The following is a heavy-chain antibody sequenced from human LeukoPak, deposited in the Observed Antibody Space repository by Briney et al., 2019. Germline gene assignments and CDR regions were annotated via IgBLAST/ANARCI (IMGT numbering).Heavy chain of an antibody. V-gene: IGHV3-48*03. J-gene: IGHJ4*02. Sequence: PGGSLRLSCAASGFTFSSYEMNWVRQAPGKGLEWVSYISSSGSTIYYADSVKGRFTISRDNAKNSLYLQMNSLRAEDTAVYYCARDQGRRGVDYLDYWGQGTLVTVSS. D-gene: IGHD1-1*01. CDR2: ISSSGSTI. CDR3: ARDQGRRGVDYLDY. CDR1: GFTFSSYE.